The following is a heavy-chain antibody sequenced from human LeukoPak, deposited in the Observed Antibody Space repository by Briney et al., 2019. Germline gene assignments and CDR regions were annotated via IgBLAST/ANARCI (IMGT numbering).Heavy chain of an antibody. V-gene: IGHV1-69*01. D-gene: IGHD4-23*01. CDR3: ARSSYGGNSFFDY. CDR1: GGTFSSYA. J-gene: IGHJ4*02. Sequence: SVKVSCKASGGTFSSYAISWVRQAPGQGLEWMGGIIPIFGTANYAQKFQGRVTITADESTSTAYMELSSLRSEDTAVYYCARSSYGGNSFFDYWGQGTLVTVSS. CDR2: IIPIFGTA.